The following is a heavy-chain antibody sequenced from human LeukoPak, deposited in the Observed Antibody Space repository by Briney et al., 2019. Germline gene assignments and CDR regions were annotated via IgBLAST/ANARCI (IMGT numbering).Heavy chain of an antibody. V-gene: IGHV3-73*01. Sequence: GGSLRLSCAASGFTFSGSAMHWVRQASGKGLEWVGRIRSKANSYATAYAASVKGRFTISRDDSKNTAYLQMNSLKTEDTAVYYCTSTGDFWSGYYSPYYYHYGMDVWGQGTTVTVSS. J-gene: IGHJ6*02. CDR2: IRSKANSYAT. CDR1: GFTFSGSA. CDR3: TSTGDFWSGYYSPYYYHYGMDV. D-gene: IGHD3-3*01.